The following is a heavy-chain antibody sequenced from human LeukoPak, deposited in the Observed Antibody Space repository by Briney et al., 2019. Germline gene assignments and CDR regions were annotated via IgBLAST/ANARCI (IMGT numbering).Heavy chain of an antibody. CDR2: IWYDGSNK. V-gene: IGHV3-33*01. J-gene: IGHJ4*02. CDR3: ASPIVGDYDFWSGYRETEDY. Sequence: GRSLRLSCAASGFTFSSYGMHWVRQAPGKGLEWVAVIWYDGSNKYYADSVKGRFTISRDNSKNTLYLQMNSLRAEDTAVYCCASPIVGDYDFWSGYRETEDYWGQGTLVTVSS. CDR1: GFTFSSYG. D-gene: IGHD3-3*01.